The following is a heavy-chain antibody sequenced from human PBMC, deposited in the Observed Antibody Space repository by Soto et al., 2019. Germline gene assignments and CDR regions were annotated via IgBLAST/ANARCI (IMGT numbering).Heavy chain of an antibody. CDR1: GGSISSGGYY. J-gene: IGHJ4*02. CDR3: ARAGGFAVVDY. CDR2: IYYSGST. Sequence: SETLSLTCTVSGGSISSGGYYWSWIRQHPGKGLEWIGYIYYSGSTYYNPSLKSRVTISVDTSKNQFSLKLSSVTAADTAVYYCARAGGFAVVDYWGQGTLVTVSS. D-gene: IGHD3-3*01. V-gene: IGHV4-31*03.